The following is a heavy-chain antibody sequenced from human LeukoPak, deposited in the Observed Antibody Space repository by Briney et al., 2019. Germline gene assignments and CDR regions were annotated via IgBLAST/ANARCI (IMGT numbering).Heavy chain of an antibody. CDR2: IYYSGST. Sequence: SETLSLTCTVSGGSISSYYWSWIRQPPGKGLEWIGYIYYSGSTNYNPSLKSRVTISVDTSKNQFSLKLSSVTAADTAVYYCARVYHYYDSSGYLVIGDYYYMDVWGKGTTVTVSS. V-gene: IGHV4-59*01. CDR1: GGSISSYY. J-gene: IGHJ6*03. CDR3: ARVYHYYDSSGYLVIGDYYYMDV. D-gene: IGHD3-22*01.